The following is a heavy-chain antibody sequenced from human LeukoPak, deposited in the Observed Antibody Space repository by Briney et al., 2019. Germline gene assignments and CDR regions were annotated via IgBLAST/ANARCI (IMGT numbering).Heavy chain of an antibody. Sequence: GGSLRLSCAASGFTFSSYWMSWVRQAPGKGLEWVANIKQDGIEKYCMDSVKGRFTISRDNAKNSLYLQMNSLRAEDTAVYCCARGYNGANWFDPWGQGTLVTVSS. J-gene: IGHJ5*02. CDR3: ARGYNGANWFDP. CDR1: GFTFSSYW. D-gene: IGHD1-14*01. CDR2: IKQDGIEK. V-gene: IGHV3-7*05.